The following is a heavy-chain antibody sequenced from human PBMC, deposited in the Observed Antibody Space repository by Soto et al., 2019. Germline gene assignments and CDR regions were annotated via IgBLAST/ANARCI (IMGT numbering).Heavy chain of an antibody. Sequence: GGSLRLSCAASGFTFSTYSMNWVRLAPGKGLEWISCISSGSSTTYYADSVKGRFTISRDNSKNTLYLQMNSLRAEDTAIYFCAKVLSASGCDYWGQGTLVTVSS. D-gene: IGHD6-13*01. CDR3: AKVLSASGCDY. CDR1: GFTFSTYS. CDR2: ISSGSSTT. J-gene: IGHJ4*02. V-gene: IGHV3-23*01.